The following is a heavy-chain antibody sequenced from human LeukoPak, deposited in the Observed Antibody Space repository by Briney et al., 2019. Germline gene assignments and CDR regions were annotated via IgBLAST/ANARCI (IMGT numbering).Heavy chain of an antibody. CDR2: ISGSGGTT. CDR3: ARVRTVAHGMDV. J-gene: IGHJ6*02. Sequence: GGSLRLSCAASGFTFSSYAMSWVRQAPGKGLEWVSVISGSGGTTHYADSVKGRFTISRDNSKNTLYLQMNSLRAEDTAVYYCARVRTVAHGMDVWGQGTTVTVSS. D-gene: IGHD6-19*01. V-gene: IGHV3-23*01. CDR1: GFTFSSYA.